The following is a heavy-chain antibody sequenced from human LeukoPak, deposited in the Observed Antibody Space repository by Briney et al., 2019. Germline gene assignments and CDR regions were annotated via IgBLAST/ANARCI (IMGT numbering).Heavy chain of an antibody. V-gene: IGHV3-15*01. CDR2: IKSKTDGGTT. D-gene: IGHD4-17*01. Sequence: GGSLRLSCAASGFTFSNAWMSWVRQAPGKGLEWVGRIKSKTDGGTTDYAAPVKGRFTISRDDSKNTLYLQMNSLRAEDTAVYYCAKDTNPWGGYGDYRYWGQGTQVTVSS. J-gene: IGHJ4*02. CDR3: AKDTNPWGGYGDYRY. CDR1: GFTFSNAW.